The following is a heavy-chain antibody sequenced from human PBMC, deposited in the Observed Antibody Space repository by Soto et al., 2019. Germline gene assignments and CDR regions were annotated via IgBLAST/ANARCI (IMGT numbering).Heavy chain of an antibody. Sequence: GGSLRLSCAASGFTFSSYWMHWVRQAPGKGLVWVSRINSDGSSTSYADSVKGRFTISRDNAKNTLYLQMNSLRAEDTAVYYCARVYYYGPVDYWGQGTLVTVSS. CDR1: GFTFSSYW. CDR3: ARVYYYGPVDY. CDR2: INSDGSST. D-gene: IGHD3-10*01. J-gene: IGHJ4*02. V-gene: IGHV3-74*01.